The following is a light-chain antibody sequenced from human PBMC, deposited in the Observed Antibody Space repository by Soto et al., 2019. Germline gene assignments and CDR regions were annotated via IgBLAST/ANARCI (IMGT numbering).Light chain of an antibody. CDR3: QQYCGSTRT. Sequence: IVLCQSPGTVSLSQGETATLSCRASQSVTTQLAWYQQKRGRAHSLIIHGASRRATGAPDRITGSGSGTDVTLTMSRVEPEDVAVYYCQQYCGSTRTFGQRTKV. CDR2: GAS. CDR1: QSVTTQ. V-gene: IGKV3-20*01. J-gene: IGKJ1*01.